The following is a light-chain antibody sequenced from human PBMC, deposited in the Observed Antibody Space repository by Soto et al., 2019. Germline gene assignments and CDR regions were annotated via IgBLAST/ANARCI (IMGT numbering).Light chain of an antibody. Sequence: IVLTQSPGTLSSSPGERATHSCRASQSVPTNNLAWYQQRPGQAPRLPIYGASLRATGIPDRFSGSGSGTDFTLTISRLEPEDLAVYYCQQYDGSVWTFGQGTKV. CDR3: QQYDGSVWT. J-gene: IGKJ1*01. V-gene: IGKV3-20*01. CDR2: GAS. CDR1: QSVPTNN.